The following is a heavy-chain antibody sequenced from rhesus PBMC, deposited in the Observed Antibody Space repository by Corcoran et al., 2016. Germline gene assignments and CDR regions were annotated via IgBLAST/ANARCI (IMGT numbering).Heavy chain of an antibody. CDR1: GYTFTRYY. D-gene: IGHD2-21*01. CDR3: TRARVGRGFDY. Sequence: QVQLVQSGAAIKQPGASVKLSCPASGYTFTRYYMHWVRQAPGQGLEWIGLIPPNNENKGYAQNFQGRVTITTDTSTSTGYMELSSLRSEDTAVYYCTRARVGRGFDYWGQGVLVTVSS. V-gene: IGHV1-1*01. J-gene: IGHJ4*01. CDR2: IPPNNENK.